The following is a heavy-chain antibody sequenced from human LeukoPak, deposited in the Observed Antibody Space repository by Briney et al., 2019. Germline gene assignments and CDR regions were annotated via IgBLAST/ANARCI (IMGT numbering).Heavy chain of an antibody. CDR3: ARVRGVVVTTNRKFYGMDV. J-gene: IGHJ6*02. CDR2: INPKSGGR. Sequence: ASVKVSCKASGYTFSDYYIHWVRQAPGQGLQWMGWINPKSGGRNFALQFPDRVTMTRDTSISTAYMELRSLESDDTAVYYCARVRGVVVTTNRKFYGMDVWGQGTTVTVSS. CDR1: GYTFSDYY. D-gene: IGHD3-22*01. V-gene: IGHV1-2*02.